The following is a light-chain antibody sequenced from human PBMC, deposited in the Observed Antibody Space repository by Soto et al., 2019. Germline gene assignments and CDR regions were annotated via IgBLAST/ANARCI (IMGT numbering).Light chain of an antibody. Sequence: QSVLTQPASMSGSPGQSISISCTGTSSDVGGYNYVSWYQQHPGKAPKLMIYDVSNRPSGVSNRFSGSKSGNTASLTISGLQPEDEADYYCSSYTSSSTKVFGGGTQLTVL. CDR3: SSYTSSSTKV. V-gene: IGLV2-14*01. J-gene: IGLJ3*02. CDR2: DVS. CDR1: SSDVGGYNY.